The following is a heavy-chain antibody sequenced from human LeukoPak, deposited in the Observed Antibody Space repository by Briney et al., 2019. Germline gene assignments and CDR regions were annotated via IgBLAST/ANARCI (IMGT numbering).Heavy chain of an antibody. J-gene: IGHJ3*02. CDR1: GFTVSSRY. V-gene: IGHV3-66*01. CDR3: TKDIGIVAHDASDI. CDR2: IYDGGKT. Sequence: PGGSLRLSCAASGFTVSSRYMSWVRQAPGKGLEWVSIIYDGGKTYYADSVKGRFTISRDNAKNSLYLQMNSLRAEDTAVYYCTKDIGIVAHDASDIWGQGTMVTVSS. D-gene: IGHD5-12*01.